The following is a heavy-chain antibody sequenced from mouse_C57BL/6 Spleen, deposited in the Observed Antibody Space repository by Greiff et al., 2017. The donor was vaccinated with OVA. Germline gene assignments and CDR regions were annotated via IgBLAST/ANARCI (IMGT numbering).Heavy chain of an antibody. D-gene: IGHD1-1*01. Sequence: EVKLMESGGGLVKPGGSLKLSCAASGFTFSDYGMHWVRQAPEKGLEWVAYISSGSSTIYYADTVKGRFTISRDNAKNTLFLQMTSLRSEDTAMYYCARTDYGSSSYYAMDYWGKGTSVTVSS. CDR2: ISSGSSTI. CDR1: GFTFSDYG. CDR3: ARTDYGSSSYYAMDY. J-gene: IGHJ4*01. V-gene: IGHV5-17*01.